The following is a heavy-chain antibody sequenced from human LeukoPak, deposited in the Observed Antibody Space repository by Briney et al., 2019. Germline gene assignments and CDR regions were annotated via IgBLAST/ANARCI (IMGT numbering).Heavy chain of an antibody. CDR3: ARESLYFAYGMDV. CDR2: IYYSGST. V-gene: IGHV4-30-4*01. J-gene: IGHJ6*02. CDR1: GGSISSGDYY. Sequence: PSQTLSLTCTVSGGSISSGDYYWSWIRQPPGKGLEWIGYIYYSGSTYYNPSLKSRVTISVDTSKNQFSLKLSSVTAADTAVYYYARESLYFAYGMDVWGQGTTVTVSS. D-gene: IGHD3-9*01.